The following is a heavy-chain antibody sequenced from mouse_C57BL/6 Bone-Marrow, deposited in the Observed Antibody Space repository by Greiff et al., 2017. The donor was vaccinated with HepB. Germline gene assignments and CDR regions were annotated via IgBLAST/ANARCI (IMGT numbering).Heavy chain of an antibody. CDR1: GFTFSSYG. J-gene: IGHJ4*01. CDR2: ISSGGSYT. V-gene: IGHV5-6*02. CDR3: ARHGGGGVVATKDYAMDY. Sequence: DVKLVESGGDLVKPGGSLKLSCAASGFTFSSYGMSWVRQTPDKRLEWVATISSGGSYTYYPDSVKGRFTISRDNAKNTLYLQMSSLKSEDTAMYYCARHGGGGVVATKDYAMDYWGQGTSVTVSS. D-gene: IGHD1-1*01.